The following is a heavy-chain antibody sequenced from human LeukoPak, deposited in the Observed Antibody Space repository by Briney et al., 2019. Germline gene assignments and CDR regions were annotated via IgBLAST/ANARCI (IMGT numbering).Heavy chain of an antibody. CDR1: GYTFTSYD. CDR2: MNPNSGST. J-gene: IGHJ3*02. Sequence: ASVKVSCKASGYTFTSYDINWVRQATGQGLEWMGWMNPNSGSTGYAQKFQGRVTMTRNTSINTAYMELSSLRSEDTAVYYCAREGGGGTTGTMTYDIWGQGTMVTVSS. V-gene: IGHV1-8*01. CDR3: AREGGGGTTGTMTYDI. D-gene: IGHD1-1*01.